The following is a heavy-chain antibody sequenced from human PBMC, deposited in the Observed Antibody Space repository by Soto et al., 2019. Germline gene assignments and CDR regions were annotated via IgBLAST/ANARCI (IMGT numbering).Heavy chain of an antibody. CDR1: GFSLSTSGVG. Sequence: SGPTLVNPTQTLTLTCTFSGFSLSTSGVGVGWIRQPPGKALEWLALIYWDDDKRYSPSLKNRLTITKDTSKNQVVLTMTNMDPVDTATYYCAHSPRITVTTLYYFDYWGQGTLVTVPQ. CDR3: AHSPRITVTTLYYFDY. D-gene: IGHD4-17*01. J-gene: IGHJ4*02. CDR2: IYWDDDK. V-gene: IGHV2-5*02.